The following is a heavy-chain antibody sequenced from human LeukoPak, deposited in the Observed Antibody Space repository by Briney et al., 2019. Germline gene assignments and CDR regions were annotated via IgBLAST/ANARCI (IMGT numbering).Heavy chain of an antibody. CDR1: GFTFSSYG. CDR3: ARLGLLTGYSRAFDI. Sequence: GGSLRLSCAASGFTFSSYGMSWVRQAPGKGLEWVSAISGSGGSTYYADSVKGRFTISRDNAENSLYLQMNSLRAEDTAVYYCARLGLLTGYSRAFDIWGQGTMVTVSS. V-gene: IGHV3-23*01. CDR2: ISGSGGST. J-gene: IGHJ3*02. D-gene: IGHD3-9*01.